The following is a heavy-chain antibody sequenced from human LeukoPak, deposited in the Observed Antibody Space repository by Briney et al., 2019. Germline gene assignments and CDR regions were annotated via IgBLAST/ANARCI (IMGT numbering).Heavy chain of an antibody. CDR1: GYTTAYF. D-gene: IGHD3-10*01. CDR3: TRDISGVNFDY. CDR2: IRPDNGGT. V-gene: IGHV1-2*02. J-gene: IGHJ4*02. Sequence: ASVKVSRKASGYTTAYFLHWVRQAPGQGLDWMGWIRPDNGGTNYAQKFQGRVTLTWDTSINTVYMELKGLRSDDTAIYYCTRDISGVNFDYWGQGTLVTVSS.